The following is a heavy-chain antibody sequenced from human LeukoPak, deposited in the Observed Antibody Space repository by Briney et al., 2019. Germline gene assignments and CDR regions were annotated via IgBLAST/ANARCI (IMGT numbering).Heavy chain of an antibody. CDR1: GGSISSYY. CDR2: IYTSGST. CDR3: ARDHFGYDFWSGYHPEPYYYYGMDV. J-gene: IGHJ6*02. Sequence: SETPSLTCTVSGGSISSYYWSWIRQPAGKGLEWIGRIYTSGSTNYNPSLKSRVTMSVDTSKNQFSLKLSSVTAADTAVYYCARDHFGYDFWSGYHPEPYYYYGMDVWGQGTTVTVSS. V-gene: IGHV4-4*07. D-gene: IGHD3-3*01.